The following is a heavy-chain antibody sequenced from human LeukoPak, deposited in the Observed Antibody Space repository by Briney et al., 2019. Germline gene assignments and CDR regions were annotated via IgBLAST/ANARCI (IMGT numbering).Heavy chain of an antibody. CDR3: ARDPTSEISVPHYFDD. V-gene: IGHV4-34*01. Sequence: SETLSLTCAVYGGAFSGYHWNWIRQAPGKGLEWIGEVNHRGMTDYNPSLKSRVIISADMSKNQFSLKLDSVTAADTAMYYCARDPTSEISVPHYFDDWGQGTLVTVSS. CDR2: VNHRGMT. J-gene: IGHJ4*02. D-gene: IGHD5/OR15-5a*01. CDR1: GGAFSGYH.